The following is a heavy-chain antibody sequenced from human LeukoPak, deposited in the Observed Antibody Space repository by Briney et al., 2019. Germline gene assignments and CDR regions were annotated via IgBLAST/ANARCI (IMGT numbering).Heavy chain of an antibody. Sequence: GGSLRLSCAASRFIFSAYWMTWVRQAPGKGLEWVANIKQDGSEKKYVDSVKGRFTISRDNTKNSLYLQTNSLRAEDTAVYFCARGFNWFDPWGQGTLVTVSS. V-gene: IGHV3-7*01. J-gene: IGHJ5*02. CDR3: ARGFNWFDP. CDR2: IKQDGSEK. CDR1: RFIFSAYW.